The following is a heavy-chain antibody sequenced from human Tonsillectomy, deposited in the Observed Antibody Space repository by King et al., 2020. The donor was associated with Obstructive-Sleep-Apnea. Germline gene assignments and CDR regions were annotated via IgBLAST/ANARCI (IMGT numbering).Heavy chain of an antibody. CDR2: ISYSGST. V-gene: IGHV4-59*01. Sequence: QLQESGPGLVKPSETLSLTCTVSGGSINSYYWSWIRQTPGKGLEWIGYISYSGSTNYNPSLKSRVTMSVDTSKNQFSLKLSSVTAADTAVYYCARDRVGRDGYNRFDYWGQGTLVTVSS. CDR3: ARDRVGRDGYNRFDY. CDR1: GGSINSYY. D-gene: IGHD5-24*01. J-gene: IGHJ4*02.